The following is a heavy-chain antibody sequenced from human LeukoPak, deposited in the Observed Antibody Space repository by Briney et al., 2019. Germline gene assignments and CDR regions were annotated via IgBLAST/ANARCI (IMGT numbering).Heavy chain of an antibody. V-gene: IGHV3-23*01. CDR2: FSGSGGST. D-gene: IGHD3-10*01. CDR3: AKGIYYYYYMDV. Sequence: GGSLRLSCAASGFTFSIYAMNWVCQAPGKGLEWVSAFSGSGGSTYYADSVKGRFTIYRDNSKNTLYLQMNSLRAEDTAIYYCAKGIYYYYYMDVWGKGTTVTVSS. CDR1: GFTFSIYA. J-gene: IGHJ6*03.